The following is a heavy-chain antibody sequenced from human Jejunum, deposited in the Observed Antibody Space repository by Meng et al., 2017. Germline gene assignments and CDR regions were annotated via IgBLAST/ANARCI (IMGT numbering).Heavy chain of an antibody. CDR1: GVSITRSNW. J-gene: IGHJ4*02. CDR2: SFHSVST. V-gene: IGHV4-4*02. Sequence: LREARPGLGSRAGSLSSPCAVSGVSITRSNWWSWCRHPAGKGPGRSGESFHSVSTNYNPPPVSRVTISVDKSKNQFYLKVTSVTAAVTATYYCARFDISTAGRGDYWGQGILGTVSS. D-gene: IGHD6-13*01. CDR3: ARFDISTAGRGDY.